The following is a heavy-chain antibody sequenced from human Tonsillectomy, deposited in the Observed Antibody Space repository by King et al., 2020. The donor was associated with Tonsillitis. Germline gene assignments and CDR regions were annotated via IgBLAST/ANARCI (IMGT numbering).Heavy chain of an antibody. CDR2: IYYSGST. D-gene: IGHD5-18*01. Sequence: QLQESGPGLVKPSETLSLTCTVSGGSISSYYWSWIRQPPGKGLEWIGYIYYSGSTNYNPSLKSRVTISVDTSKNQFSLKLSSVTAADTAVYYCARAQRGGYSYAYPPYYFDYWGQGTLVTVSS. V-gene: IGHV4-59*01. CDR1: GGSISSYY. J-gene: IGHJ4*02. CDR3: ARAQRGGYSYAYPPYYFDY.